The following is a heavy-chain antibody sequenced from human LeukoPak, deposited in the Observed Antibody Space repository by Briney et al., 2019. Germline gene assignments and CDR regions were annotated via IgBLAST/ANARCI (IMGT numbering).Heavy chain of an antibody. CDR1: RGFVISYY. CDR3: ARDVGYSTGFDAFDI. CDR2: TYYSGRT. V-gene: IGHV4-59*02. Sequence: SGTLSLTCTVSRGFVISYYWCWIRPPPGKGLEWVGYTYYSGRTKYNPSLMSRVTVSVDTSKNQFSLKLSSVTAADTAVYYCARDVGYSTGFDAFDIGGQGTMVTVSS. J-gene: IGHJ3*02. D-gene: IGHD6-25*01.